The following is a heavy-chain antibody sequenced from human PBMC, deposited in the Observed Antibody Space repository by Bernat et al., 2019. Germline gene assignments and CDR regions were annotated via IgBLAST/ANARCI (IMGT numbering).Heavy chain of an antibody. V-gene: IGHV3-9*01. D-gene: IGHD6-19*01. CDR2: ISWNSGSI. J-gene: IGHJ4*02. CDR1: GFTFDNYA. CDR3: AKARGKSVAVAAHGFDY. Sequence: EVQLVESGGGLVQPGRSLRLSCAASGFTFDNYAMHLFRQAPGKGLELVSGISWNSGSIGYAESVKGRFTISRDNAKNSLYLQMNSLRAEDTALYYCAKARGKSVAVAAHGFDYWGQGTLVTVSS.